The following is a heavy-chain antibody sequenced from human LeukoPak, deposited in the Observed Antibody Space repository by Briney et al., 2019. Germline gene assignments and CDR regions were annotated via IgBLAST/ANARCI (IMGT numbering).Heavy chain of an antibody. CDR3: ARDNRYYDYVWGSYDYGMDV. D-gene: IGHD3-16*01. V-gene: IGHV3-53*01. Sequence: GGSLRLSCAASGFTVSSNYMSWVRQAPGKGLEWVSVIYSGGSTYYADSVKGRFTISRDNSKNTLYLQTNSLRAEDTAVYYCARDNRYYDYVWGSYDYGMDVWGQGTPVTVSS. J-gene: IGHJ6*02. CDR2: IYSGGST. CDR1: GFTVSSNY.